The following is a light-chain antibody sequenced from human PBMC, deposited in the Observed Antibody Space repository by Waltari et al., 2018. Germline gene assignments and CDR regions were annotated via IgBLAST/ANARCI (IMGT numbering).Light chain of an antibody. V-gene: IGLV2-11*01. CDR3: GSDAGTWV. CDR1: GSDVGDYNY. J-gene: IGLJ3*02. CDR2: DVT. Sequence: QSALTQPRSVSGSPGQSVTISCTGTGSDVGDYNYGSWYQQHPGNAPKLGIYDVTQRPSGGPDRFSGSRSGNSASLPISGRQAEDGADYCCGSDAGTWVFGGGTKLTV.